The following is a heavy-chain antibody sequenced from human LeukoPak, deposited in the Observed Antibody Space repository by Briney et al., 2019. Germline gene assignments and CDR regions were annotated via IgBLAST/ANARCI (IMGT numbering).Heavy chain of an antibody. CDR3: ARVFEYSSSVYYYYYMDV. J-gene: IGHJ6*03. CDR2: IYTSGST. Sequence: SETLSLTCTVSGGSISSYYWSWIRQPAGKGLEWIGRIYTSGSTNYNPSLKSRVTMSVDTSKNQFSLKLSSVTAADTAVYYCARVFEYSSSVYYYYYMDVWGKGTTVTVSS. V-gene: IGHV4-4*07. D-gene: IGHD6-6*01. CDR1: GGSISSYY.